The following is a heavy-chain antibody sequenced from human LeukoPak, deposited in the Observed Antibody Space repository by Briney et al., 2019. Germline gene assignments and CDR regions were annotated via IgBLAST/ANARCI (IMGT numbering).Heavy chain of an antibody. CDR1: GYTFTSYA. D-gene: IGHD6-19*01. CDR3: ARDRVSSGWYLFDY. J-gene: IGHJ4*02. V-gene: IGHV1-3*01. CDR2: INAGNGNT. Sequence: GASVKVSCKASGYTFTSYAMHWVRQAPGQRLEWMGWINAGNGNTKYSQKFQGRVTITRDTSASTAYMELSSLRPEDTAVYYCARDRVSSGWYLFDYWGQGTLVTVSS.